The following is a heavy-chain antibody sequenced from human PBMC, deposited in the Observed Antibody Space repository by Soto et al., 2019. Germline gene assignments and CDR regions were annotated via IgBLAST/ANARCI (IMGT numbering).Heavy chain of an antibody. CDR1: GFTFSSYW. CDR3: ARGRGCSTGCHNFDY. Sequence: GGSLRVSCAASGFTFSSYWMSWVRQAPGKGLEWVANIKQDGSEKYYVDSVKGRFTISRDNAKNSLYLQMNSLRAEDTAVYYCARGRGCSTGCHNFDYWGQGTLVNVSS. CDR2: IKQDGSEK. V-gene: IGHV3-7*01. D-gene: IGHD2-2*01. J-gene: IGHJ4*02.